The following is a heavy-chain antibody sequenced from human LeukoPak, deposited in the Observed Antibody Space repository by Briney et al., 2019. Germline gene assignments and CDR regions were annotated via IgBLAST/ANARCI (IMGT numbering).Heavy chain of an antibody. CDR2: IYYSGST. CDR1: GGSVSSGSYY. CDR3: ARGDCSSTSCYLDY. Sequence: SETLSLTCTVSGGSVSSGSYYWSWIRQPPGKGLEWIGYIYYSGSTNYNPSLKSRVTISVDTSKNQFSLKLSSVTAADTAVYYCARGDCSSTSCYLDYWGQGTLVTVSS. V-gene: IGHV4-61*01. J-gene: IGHJ4*02. D-gene: IGHD2-2*01.